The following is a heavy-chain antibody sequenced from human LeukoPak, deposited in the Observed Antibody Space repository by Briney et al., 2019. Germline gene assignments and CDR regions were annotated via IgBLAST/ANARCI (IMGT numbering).Heavy chain of an antibody. D-gene: IGHD6-13*01. CDR1: GFTVSSYW. Sequence: GGSLRLSCAASGFTVSSYWMHWVRQAPGKGLEWVSIIYNVGSTYYADSVKGRFTISRDNSKNTLYLQMNSLRAEDTAVYFCARGLYSSSWYYNWGQGTLVTVSS. CDR2: IYNVGST. J-gene: IGHJ4*02. CDR3: ARGLYSSSWYYN. V-gene: IGHV3-66*01.